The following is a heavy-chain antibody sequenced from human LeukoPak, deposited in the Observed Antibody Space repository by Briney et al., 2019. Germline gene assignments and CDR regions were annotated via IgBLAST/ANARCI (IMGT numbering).Heavy chain of an antibody. CDR1: GASVSRGGYY. V-gene: IGHV4-31*03. J-gene: IGHJ4*02. CDR2: TSYSEGT. CDR3: ATADWESFYFDS. D-gene: IGHD1-26*01. Sequence: SETLSLTCTVSGASVSRGGYYWNWIRQHPGKGLEWIGFTSYSEGTYYNPSLMSRITISVDRSQNQFSLKMRDVTAADTAVYFCATADWESFYFDSWGQGVLVAVSS.